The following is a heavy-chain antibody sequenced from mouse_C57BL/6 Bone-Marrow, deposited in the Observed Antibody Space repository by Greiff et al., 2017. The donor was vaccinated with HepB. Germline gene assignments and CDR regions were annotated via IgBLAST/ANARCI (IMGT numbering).Heavy chain of an antibody. Sequence: VQLQQSGAELVRPGASVKLSCTASGFNIKDDYMHWVKQRPEQGLEWIGWIDPENGDTEYASKFQGKATITADTSSNTAYLQLSSLTSEDTAVYYCTTRDYGSSHWYFDVWGTGTTVTVSS. CDR1: GFNIKDDY. CDR3: TTRDYGSSHWYFDV. V-gene: IGHV14-4*01. D-gene: IGHD1-1*01. J-gene: IGHJ1*03. CDR2: IDPENGDT.